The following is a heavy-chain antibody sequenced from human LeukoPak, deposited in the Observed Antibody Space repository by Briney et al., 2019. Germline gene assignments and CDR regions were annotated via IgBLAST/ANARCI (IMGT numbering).Heavy chain of an antibody. V-gene: IGHV3-7*01. CDR3: ARAQYYDSSTAGGMDV. J-gene: IGHJ6*02. D-gene: IGHD3-9*01. CDR1: GFTFSSYW. CDR2: IKQDGSEK. Sequence: GSLILSCAASGFTFSSYWMTWVRQAPGKGLEWVANIKQDGSEKYYVDSVKGRFTISRDNARNTLYLQMNSLRTEDTAVYYCARAQYYDSSTAGGMDVWGQGTTVTVSS.